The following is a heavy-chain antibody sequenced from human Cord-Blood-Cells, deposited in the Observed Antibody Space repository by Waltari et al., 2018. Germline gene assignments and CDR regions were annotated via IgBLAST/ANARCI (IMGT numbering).Heavy chain of an antibody. V-gene: IGHV3-30-3*01. CDR2: ISYDGSNK. J-gene: IGHJ3*02. D-gene: IGHD1-26*01. Sequence: QVQLVESGGGVVQPGRSLRPSCAASGFTFSSSALHRVRQAPGKGLEWVAVISYDGSNKYYADSVKGRFTISRDNSKNTLYLQMNSLRAEDTAVYYCARDSGSYAFDIWGQGTMVTVSS. CDR1: GFTFSSSA. CDR3: ARDSGSYAFDI.